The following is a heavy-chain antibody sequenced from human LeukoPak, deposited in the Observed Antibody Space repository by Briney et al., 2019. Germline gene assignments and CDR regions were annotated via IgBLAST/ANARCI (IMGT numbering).Heavy chain of an antibody. J-gene: IGHJ4*02. CDR3: ARAFQHLGELSLPNY. D-gene: IGHD3-16*02. CDR2: IHPSTGNP. V-gene: IGHV7-4-1*01. Sequence: ASVKVSCKASGYTFTNYAINWVRQAPGQGLEWMGWIHPSTGNPTYAQGFTGRFVFSLDTSVSTTYLQIGSLKAEDTAVYYCARAFQHLGELSLPNYWGQGTLVTVSS. CDR1: GYTFTNYA.